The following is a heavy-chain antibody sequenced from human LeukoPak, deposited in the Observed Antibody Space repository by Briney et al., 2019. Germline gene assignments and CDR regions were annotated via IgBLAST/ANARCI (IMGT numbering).Heavy chain of an antibody. Sequence: SETLSLTCAVYGGSFSGYYWSWIRQPPGKGLEWIGEINHSGSTNYNPSLKSRVTILVDTSKNQFSLRLTSVTAADTAIYYCAAMTTVTMYSYFFDSWGQGTLLTVSS. CDR1: GGSFSGYY. CDR3: AAMTTVTMYSYFFDS. J-gene: IGHJ4*02. CDR2: INHSGST. D-gene: IGHD4-17*01. V-gene: IGHV4-34*01.